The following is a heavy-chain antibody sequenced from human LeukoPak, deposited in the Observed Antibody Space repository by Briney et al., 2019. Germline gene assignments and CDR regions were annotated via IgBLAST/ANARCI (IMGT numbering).Heavy chain of an antibody. CDR1: GFTFSDHY. J-gene: IGHJ4*01. Sequence: GGSLRLSCAASGFTFSDHYMDWVRQAPGKGLEWVGRIRKKVNSYTTEYAATVKGRLTISRDDSKNSLYLQMNSLKTEDTAVYYCAKDFGDFFPPLFDSWGHGTLVTVSS. D-gene: IGHD4-17*01. CDR3: AKDFGDFFPPLFDS. CDR2: IRKKVNSYTT. V-gene: IGHV3-72*01.